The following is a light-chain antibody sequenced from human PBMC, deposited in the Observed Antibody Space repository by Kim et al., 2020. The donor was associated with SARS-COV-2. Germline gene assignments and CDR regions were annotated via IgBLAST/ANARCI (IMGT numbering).Light chain of an antibody. Sequence: SYELTQPPAVSLSPGQTASITCSGKTLRDNYVSWYQQRPGQSPVLVIYQNDERPSGIPGRFSGSKTGNTATLTISGTQAMDEADYYCQAWDSTTVGFGGG. CDR3: QAWDSTTVG. V-gene: IGLV3-1*01. CDR2: QND. CDR1: TLRDNY. J-gene: IGLJ2*01.